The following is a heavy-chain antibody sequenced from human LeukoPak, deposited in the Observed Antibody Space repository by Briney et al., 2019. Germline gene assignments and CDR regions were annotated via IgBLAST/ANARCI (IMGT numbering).Heavy chain of an antibody. CDR1: GGSISSGSYY. Sequence: SQTLSLTCTVSGGSISSGSYYWSWIRQPAGKGLEWIGRIYNSGSTNYNPSLKSRVTISVDTSKNQFSLNLRFVTAADTAVYYCARRSPYSTGWSSYFDYWGQGALVTVSS. D-gene: IGHD6-19*01. CDR3: ARRSPYSTGWSSYFDY. CDR2: IYNSGST. J-gene: IGHJ4*02. V-gene: IGHV4-61*02.